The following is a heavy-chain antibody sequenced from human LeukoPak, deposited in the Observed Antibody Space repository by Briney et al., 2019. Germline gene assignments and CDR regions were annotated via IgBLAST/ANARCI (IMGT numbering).Heavy chain of an antibody. J-gene: IGHJ4*01. D-gene: IGHD2-15*01. CDR3: AKDSGGSVLED. Sequence: GRSLRLSCAASGFIFSGSVMHWVRQAPGKGLEWVAIISYDGTNENYGDSVKGRFTISRDNSKNTLYLHMNRLRHDDTAVYYCAKDSGGSVLEDWGHGSLVIVSS. V-gene: IGHV3-30*18. CDR1: GFIFSGSV. CDR2: ISYDGTNE.